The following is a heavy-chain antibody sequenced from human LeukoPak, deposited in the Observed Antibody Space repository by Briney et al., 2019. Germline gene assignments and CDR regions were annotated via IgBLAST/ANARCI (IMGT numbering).Heavy chain of an antibody. CDR2: FDPEDGET. V-gene: IGHV1-24*01. CDR3: ATPPIAYCGGDCYSSFDY. J-gene: IGHJ4*02. CDR1: GYTLTELS. Sequence: ASVKVSCKVSGYTLTELSMHWVRQAPGKGLEWMGGFDPEDGETTYAQKFQGRVTMTEDTSTDTAYMELSSLRSEDTAVYYCATPPIAYCGGDCYSSFDYWGQGTLVTVSS. D-gene: IGHD2-21*02.